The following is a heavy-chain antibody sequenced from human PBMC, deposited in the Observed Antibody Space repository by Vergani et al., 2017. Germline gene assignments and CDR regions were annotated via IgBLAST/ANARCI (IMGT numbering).Heavy chain of an antibody. CDR3: ATGGSGWPFDY. V-gene: IGHV1-69*06. Sequence: QVQLVQSGAEVKKPGSSVKVSCKASGGTFSSYAISWVRQAPGQGLEWMGRIIPIFGTANYAQKFQGRVTMTEDTSTDTAYMELSSLRFEDTAVYYCATGGSGWPFDYWGQGTLVTVSS. D-gene: IGHD6-19*01. CDR1: GGTFSSYA. J-gene: IGHJ4*02. CDR2: IIPIFGTA.